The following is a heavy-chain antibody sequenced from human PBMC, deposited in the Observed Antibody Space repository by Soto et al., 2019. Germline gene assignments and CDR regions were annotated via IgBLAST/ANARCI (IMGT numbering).Heavy chain of an antibody. D-gene: IGHD6-19*01. CDR1: GFPFSDYA. CDR2: VSHDGRNT. J-gene: IGHJ4*02. Sequence: TGGSLRLSCASSGFPFSDYAMHWVRQAPGKGLEWVAVVSHDGRNTHYADSVKGRFTISRDSSKNTVSLEMTSLRAEDTAVYYCAKGGRQWLVTSDFNYWGQGALVTVSS. V-gene: IGHV3-30*18. CDR3: AKGGRQWLVTSDFNY.